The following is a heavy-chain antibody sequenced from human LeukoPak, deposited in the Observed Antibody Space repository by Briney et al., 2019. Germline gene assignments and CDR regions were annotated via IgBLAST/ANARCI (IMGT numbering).Heavy chain of an antibody. J-gene: IGHJ4*02. D-gene: IGHD5-18*01. Sequence: PSETLSLTCTVSGDSISTYYWSWIRQPAGKGLEWIGRIYKSGSTKYNPSLKSRVTISVDTSKNQFSLKLSSVTAADTAVYYCAREIGGYTYGYVPREVSYYFDYWGQGTLVTVSS. CDR1: GDSISTYY. CDR2: IYKSGST. V-gene: IGHV4-4*07. CDR3: AREIGGYTYGYVPREVSYYFDY.